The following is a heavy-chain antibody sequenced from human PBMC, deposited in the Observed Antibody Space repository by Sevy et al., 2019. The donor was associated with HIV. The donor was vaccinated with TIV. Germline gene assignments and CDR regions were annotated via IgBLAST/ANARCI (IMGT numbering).Heavy chain of an antibody. V-gene: IGHV7-4-1*02. D-gene: IGHD1-26*01. CDR3: ARLEWANYYYYGMDV. CDR1: GYTFTSYA. CDR2: INTNTGNP. Sequence: ASVKVSCKASGYTFTSYAMNWVRQAPGQGLEWMGWINTNTGNPTYAQGFTGRFVFSLDTSVSTAYLQLSSLKAEDTAVYYCARLEWANYYYYGMDVWGQGTTVTVSS. J-gene: IGHJ6*02.